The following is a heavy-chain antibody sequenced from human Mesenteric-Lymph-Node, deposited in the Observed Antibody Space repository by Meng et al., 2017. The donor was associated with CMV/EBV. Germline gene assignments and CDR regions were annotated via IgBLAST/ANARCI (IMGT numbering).Heavy chain of an antibody. CDR1: GFTFSSYS. CDR3: ARTSSSFYYYYGMDV. J-gene: IGHJ6*02. V-gene: IGHV3-21*01. D-gene: IGHD6-6*01. CDR2: ISSSSSYI. Sequence: GGSLRLSCAASGFTFSSYSMNWVRQAPGKGLEWVSSISSSSSYIYYADSVKGRFTVSRDNAENSLFLQMNSLRVEDTAVYYCARTSSSFYYYYGMDVWGQGTTVTVSS.